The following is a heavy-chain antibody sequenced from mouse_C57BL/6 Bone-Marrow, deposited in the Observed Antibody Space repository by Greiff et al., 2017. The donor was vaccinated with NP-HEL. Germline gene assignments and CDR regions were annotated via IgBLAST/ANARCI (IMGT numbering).Heavy chain of an antibody. D-gene: IGHD2-1*01. J-gene: IGHJ3*01. CDR1: GFTFSSYA. V-gene: IGHV5-4*01. CDR3: ARDYSLAY. Sequence: EVQRVESGGGLVKPGGSLKLSCAASGFTFSSYAMSWVRQTPEKRLEWVATISDGGSYTYYPDNVKGRFTISRDNAKNNLYLQMSHLKSEDTAMYYCARDYSLAYWGQGTLVTVSA. CDR2: ISDGGSYT.